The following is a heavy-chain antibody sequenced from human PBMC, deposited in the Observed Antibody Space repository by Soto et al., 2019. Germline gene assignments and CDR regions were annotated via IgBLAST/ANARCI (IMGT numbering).Heavy chain of an antibody. V-gene: IGHV4-39*01. CDR2: IYYSGST. Sequence: TLSLTCTVSGGSISSSSYYWGWIRQPPGKGLEWIGSIYYSGSTYYNPSLKSRVTISVDTSTSTAFMELSSLRSEDTAVYSCARQMNRGVIFDCWGQGTLVTVS. CDR1: GGSISSSSYY. D-gene: IGHD3-10*01. CDR3: ARQMNRGVIFDC. J-gene: IGHJ4*02.